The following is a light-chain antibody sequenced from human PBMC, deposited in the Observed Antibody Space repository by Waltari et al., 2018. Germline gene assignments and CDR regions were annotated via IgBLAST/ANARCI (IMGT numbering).Light chain of an antibody. J-gene: IGLJ3*02. V-gene: IGLV1-40*01. CDR1: SSHIGAGFE. Sequence: QSVLTQPPSVSGAPGQTVTIPCTGNSSHIGAGFEVHLYQKFEGTAPNLLIYGDNNRPSGVPDRFSGSKSDTSASLAITGLQPEDEAAYFCQTYDRNLTGGVFGGGTKLTVL. CDR3: QTYDRNLTGGV. CDR2: GDN.